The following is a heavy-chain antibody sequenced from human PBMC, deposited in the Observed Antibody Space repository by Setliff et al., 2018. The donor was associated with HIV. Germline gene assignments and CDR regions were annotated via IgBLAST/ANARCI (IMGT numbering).Heavy chain of an antibody. CDR1: GGSISSGSYY. CDR3: ARYVAYDEDDFDI. Sequence: SETLSLTCTVSGGSISSGSYYWSWIRQPAGKGLEWIGHLYTSGTTNYSPSLKSRVAISVDTSKNQFSLKVSSVTAADTAVYYCARYVAYDEDDFDIWGQGTMVTVSS. V-gene: IGHV4-61*09. J-gene: IGHJ3*02. CDR2: LYTSGTT. D-gene: IGHD3-16*01.